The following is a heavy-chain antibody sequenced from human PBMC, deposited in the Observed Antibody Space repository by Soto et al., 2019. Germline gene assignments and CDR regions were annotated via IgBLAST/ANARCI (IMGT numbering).Heavy chain of an antibody. J-gene: IGHJ4*02. Sequence: QVQLVESGGGMVQPGRSLRLSCAASGFTFSSYGMHWVRQAPGKGLEWVAVISYDGSNKYYADSVKGRFTISRDNSKNTLYLQMNSLRAEDTAVYYCAKDLPQYSSYTRPFDYWGQGTLVTVSS. CDR3: AKDLPQYSSYTRPFDY. D-gene: IGHD6-6*01. V-gene: IGHV3-30*18. CDR1: GFTFSSYG. CDR2: ISYDGSNK.